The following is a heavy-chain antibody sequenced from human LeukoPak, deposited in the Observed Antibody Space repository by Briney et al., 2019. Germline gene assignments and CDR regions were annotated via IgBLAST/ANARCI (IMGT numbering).Heavy chain of an antibody. CDR1: GFTFSDYY. D-gene: IGHD3-10*01. CDR2: ISSSGSTI. CDR3: ARDHGSGINYYYGMDV. J-gene: IGHJ6*02. Sequence: GGSLRLSCAASGFTFSDYYMSWIRQAPGKGLEWVSYISSSGSTIYYADSVKGRFTISRDNAKNSLYLQMNSLRAEDTAVYYCARDHGSGINYYYGMDVWGQGTTVTVPS. V-gene: IGHV3-11*01.